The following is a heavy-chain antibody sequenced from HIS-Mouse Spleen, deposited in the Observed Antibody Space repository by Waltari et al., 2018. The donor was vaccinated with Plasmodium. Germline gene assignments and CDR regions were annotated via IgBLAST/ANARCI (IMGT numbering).Heavy chain of an antibody. CDR3: AKSSKGTGDLWDY. CDR1: GFTFSSYS. Sequence: EVQLLESGGGLVQPGGSLRLSCAASGFTFSSYSMSWVRQAPGEGLGWGSAISGCGGRTYYADSWKGRFTISRDNSKNTLSLQMTSLRAEDTAVYYCAKSSKGTGDLWDYWGQGTLVTVSS. V-gene: IGHV3-23*01. D-gene: IGHD7-27*01. CDR2: ISGCGGRT. J-gene: IGHJ4*02.